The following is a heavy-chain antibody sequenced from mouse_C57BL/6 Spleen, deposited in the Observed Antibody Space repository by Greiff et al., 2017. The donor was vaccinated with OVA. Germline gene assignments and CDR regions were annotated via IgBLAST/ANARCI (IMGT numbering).Heavy chain of an antibody. V-gene: IGHV2-2*01. J-gene: IGHJ2*01. D-gene: IGHD1-1*01. Sequence: VMLVESGPGLVQPSQSLSITCTVSGFSLTSYGVHWVRQSPGKGLEWLGVIWSGGSTDYNAAFIFRLSISKDNSKSQVFFKMNSLQADDTAIYYCARNYYGSSLDYWGQGTTLTVSS. CDR1: GFSLTSYG. CDR3: ARNYYGSSLDY. CDR2: IWSGGST.